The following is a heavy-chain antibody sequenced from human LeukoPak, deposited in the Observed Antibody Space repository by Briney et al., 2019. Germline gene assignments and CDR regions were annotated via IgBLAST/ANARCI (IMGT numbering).Heavy chain of an antibody. D-gene: IGHD2-2*01. V-gene: IGHV4-34*01. Sequence: SETLSLTCAVYGGSFSGYYWSWIRQPPGKGLEWIGEINHSGSTNYNPSLKSRVTISVDTSKNQFSLKLSSVTAADTAVYYCARSKPRYCSSTSCYYYYYMDVWGKGTTVTISS. J-gene: IGHJ6*03. CDR3: ARSKPRYCSSTSCYYYYYMDV. CDR1: GGSFSGYY. CDR2: INHSGST.